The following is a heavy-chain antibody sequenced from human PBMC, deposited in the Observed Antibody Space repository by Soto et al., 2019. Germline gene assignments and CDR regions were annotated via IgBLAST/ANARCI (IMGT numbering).Heavy chain of an antibody. V-gene: IGHV4-30-4*01. CDR1: GGSISSGDYY. CDR2: IYYSGST. CDR3: ARDRVVVVAATGGFDP. J-gene: IGHJ5*02. Sequence: PSETLSLTCTVSGGSISSGDYYWSWIRQPPGKGLEWIGYIYYSGSTYYNPSLKSRVTISVDTSKNQFSLKLSSVTAADTAVYYCARDRVVVVAATGGFDPWGQGTLVTSPQ. D-gene: IGHD2-15*01.